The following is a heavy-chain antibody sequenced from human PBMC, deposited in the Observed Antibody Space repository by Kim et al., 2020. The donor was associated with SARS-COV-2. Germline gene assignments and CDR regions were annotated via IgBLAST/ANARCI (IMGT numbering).Heavy chain of an antibody. CDR3: ARDAGLIAARRFYYYGMDV. D-gene: IGHD6-6*01. J-gene: IGHJ6*02. CDR1: GGSISSYY. Sequence: SETLSLTCTVSGGSISSYYWSWIRQPPGKGLEWIGYIYYSGSTNYNPSLKSRVTISVDTSKNQFSLKLSSVTAADTAVYYCARDAGLIAARRFYYYGMDVWGQGTTVTVSS. V-gene: IGHV4-59*13. CDR2: IYYSGST.